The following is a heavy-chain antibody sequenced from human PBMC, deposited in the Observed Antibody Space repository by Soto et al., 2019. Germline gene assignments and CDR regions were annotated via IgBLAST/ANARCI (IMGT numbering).Heavy chain of an antibody. CDR2: IYYSGST. V-gene: IGHV4-59*01. D-gene: IGHD4-17*01. CDR1: VGSISSYY. Sequence: SETLSLTCTVSVGSISSYYWSWIRQPPGKGLEWIGYIYYSGSTNYNPSLKSRVTISVDTSKNQFSPKLSSVTAADTAVYYCARTTIRYGDYRDGWFHPWGQGTLVNVSS. J-gene: IGHJ5*02. CDR3: ARTTIRYGDYRDGWFHP.